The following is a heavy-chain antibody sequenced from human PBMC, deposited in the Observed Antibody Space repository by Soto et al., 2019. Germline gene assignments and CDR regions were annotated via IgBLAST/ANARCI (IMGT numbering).Heavy chain of an antibody. CDR2: ISYDGSNK. Sequence: PGGSLRLSCAASGFSFSSYCMHWVRQAPGKGLEWVAVISYDGSNKYYADSVKGRFTISRDNSKNTLYLQMNSLRAEDTAMYYCANIYSSGWSYWGQGTLVTVSS. D-gene: IGHD6-19*01. V-gene: IGHV3-30*18. J-gene: IGHJ4*02. CDR1: GFSFSSYC. CDR3: ANIYSSGWSY.